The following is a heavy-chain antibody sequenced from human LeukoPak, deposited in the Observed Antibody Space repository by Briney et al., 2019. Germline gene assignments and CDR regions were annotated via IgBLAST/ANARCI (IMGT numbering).Heavy chain of an antibody. V-gene: IGHV4-4*02. CDR2: IYHGGST. J-gene: IGHJ2*01. D-gene: IGHD3-22*01. Sequence: SETLSLTCAVSGGSISSNNWWSWVRQPPGKGLEWIGEIYHGGSTNYNPSLKSRVTISIDTSKNQFSLKLSSVAAADTAVYYCARGYYDSSGYPAWYFDLWGRGTLVTVSS. CDR1: GGSISSNNW. CDR3: ARGYYDSSGYPAWYFDL.